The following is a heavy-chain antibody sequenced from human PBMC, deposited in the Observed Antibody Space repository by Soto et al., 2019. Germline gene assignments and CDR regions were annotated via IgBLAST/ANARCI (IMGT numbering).Heavy chain of an antibody. J-gene: IGHJ6*03. D-gene: IGHD6-6*01. CDR3: TFNVHGLYYMDV. CDR2: IRSKATSYAT. CDR1: GFTFSDSI. V-gene: IGHV3-73*01. Sequence: EVQLVESGGGLVQPGGSLKLSCAASGFTFSDSIISWVRQASGKGLEWVGRIRSKATSYATAYAASMKCRFTISRDDSKSTAFLQMNSLKTEDAAVYYCTFNVHGLYYMDVWGKGTTVTVSS.